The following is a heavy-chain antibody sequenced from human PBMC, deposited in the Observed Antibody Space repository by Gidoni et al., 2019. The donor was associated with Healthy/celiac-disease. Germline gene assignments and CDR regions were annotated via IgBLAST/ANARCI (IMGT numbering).Heavy chain of an antibody. Sequence: QVQLVESGGGVVQPGRSLRLSCAASGFTFSSYAMHWVRQAPGKGLEWVAVISYDGSNKYYADSVKGRFTISRDNSKNTLYLQMNSLRAEDTAVYYCARDYDILTRYAFDIWGQGTMVTVSS. D-gene: IGHD3-9*01. V-gene: IGHV3-30-3*01. CDR3: ARDYDILTRYAFDI. J-gene: IGHJ3*02. CDR1: GFTFSSYA. CDR2: ISYDGSNK.